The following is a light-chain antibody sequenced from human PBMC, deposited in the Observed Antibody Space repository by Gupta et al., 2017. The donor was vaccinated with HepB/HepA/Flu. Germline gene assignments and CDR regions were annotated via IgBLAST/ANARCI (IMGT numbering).Light chain of an antibody. CDR3: QQDNNWPPGT. CDR2: GAS. CDR1: QSVSSN. V-gene: IGKV3-15*01. Sequence: EIVMTQSPATLSVSPGERATLSCRASQSVSSNLAWYKQKPGQAPRLLIYGASTRDTGIPARFSGSGYGTEFTLTISSRQSEDFAVYYCQQDNNWPPGTFGQGTKVEIK. J-gene: IGKJ1*01.